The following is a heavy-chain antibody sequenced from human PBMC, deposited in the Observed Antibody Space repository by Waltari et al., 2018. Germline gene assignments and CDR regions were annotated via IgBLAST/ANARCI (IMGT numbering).Heavy chain of an antibody. CDR2: SSGRGETK. D-gene: IGHD6-19*01. CDR1: GFTFSNSA. CDR3: AKEGGRWLVANWVDF. Sequence: EAQLLESGGDFVHPGGSLRLSCVVSGFTFSNSAMSWVRQARGKGLEEGSGSSGRGETKYYTESVKGRFTISRDNSKNMLYLQMSSLRGDDTAVYYCAKEGGRWLVANWVDFWGQGTLVTVSS. J-gene: IGHJ5*01. V-gene: IGHV3-23*01.